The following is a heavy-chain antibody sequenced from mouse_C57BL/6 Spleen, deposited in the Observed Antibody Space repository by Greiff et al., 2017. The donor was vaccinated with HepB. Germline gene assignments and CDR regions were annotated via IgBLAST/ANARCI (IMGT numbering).Heavy chain of an antibody. J-gene: IGHJ4*01. CDR3: AREGNDYDGAMDY. CDR1: GFTFSDYG. CDR2: ISSGSSTI. V-gene: IGHV5-17*01. Sequence: EVKVVESGGGLVKPGGSLKLSCAASGFTFSDYGMHWVRQAPEKGLEWVAYISSGSSTIYYADTVKGRFTISRDNAKNTLFLQMTSLRSEDTAMYYCAREGNDYDGAMDYWGQGTSVTVSS. D-gene: IGHD2-4*01.